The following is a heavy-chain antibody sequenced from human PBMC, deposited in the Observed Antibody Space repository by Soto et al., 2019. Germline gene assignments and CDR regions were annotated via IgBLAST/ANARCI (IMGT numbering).Heavy chain of an antibody. D-gene: IGHD3-16*01. CDR3: AMVDNYVTPTPQDV. CDR1: GYIFVNYG. Sequence: QVQLVQSGDEVRKPGSSVKVSCKASGYIFVNYGIAWVRQAPGQGLEWMGWISPYSGNTHYASKVQGRLTMTTDTSTAPAYLDRGSLTADETAVYYCAMVDNYVTPTPQDVWGQGTTVTVSS. J-gene: IGHJ6*02. V-gene: IGHV1-18*01. CDR2: ISPYSGNT.